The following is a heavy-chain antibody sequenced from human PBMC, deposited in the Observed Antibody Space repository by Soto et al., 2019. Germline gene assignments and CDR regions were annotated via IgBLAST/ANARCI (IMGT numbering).Heavy chain of an antibody. D-gene: IGHD6-13*01. V-gene: IGHV4-59*01. CDR3: ARERAVAQWGMDV. J-gene: IGHJ6*02. CDR1: GGSISSYY. Sequence: LSLTCTVSGGSISSYYWSWIRQPPGKGLEWIGYVYYSGSTNYNPSLKSRVTISVDTSKNQFSLKLSSVTAADTAVYYCARERAVAQWGMDVWGQGTTVTVSS. CDR2: VYYSGST.